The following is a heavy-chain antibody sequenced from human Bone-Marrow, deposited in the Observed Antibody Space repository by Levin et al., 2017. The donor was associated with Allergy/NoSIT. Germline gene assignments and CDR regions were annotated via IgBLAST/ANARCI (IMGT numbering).Heavy chain of an antibody. CDR1: GFTFSSYS. Sequence: GSLKISCAASGFTFSSYSMNWVRQAPGKGLEWVSYISSSSSTIYYADSVKGRFTISRDNAKNSLYLQMNSLRAEDTAVYYCARANRYFLYYDILTGYYIDYWGQGTLVTVSS. V-gene: IGHV3-48*01. CDR3: ARANRYFLYYDILTGYYIDY. D-gene: IGHD3-9*01. CDR2: ISSSSSTI. J-gene: IGHJ4*02.